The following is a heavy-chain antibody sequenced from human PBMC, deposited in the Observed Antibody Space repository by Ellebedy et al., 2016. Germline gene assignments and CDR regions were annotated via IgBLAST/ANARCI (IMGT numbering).Heavy chain of an antibody. V-gene: IGHV1-8*01. CDR3: ARDLGYYYGSGCDY. Sequence: ASVKVSXXASGYTFTSYDINWVRQATGQGLEWMGWMNPNSGNTGYAQKFQGRVTMTRNNSISTAYMDLSSLKSDDTAVYYCARDLGYYYGSGCDYWGQGTLVTVSS. CDR2: MNPNSGNT. CDR1: GYTFTSYD. D-gene: IGHD3-10*01. J-gene: IGHJ4*02.